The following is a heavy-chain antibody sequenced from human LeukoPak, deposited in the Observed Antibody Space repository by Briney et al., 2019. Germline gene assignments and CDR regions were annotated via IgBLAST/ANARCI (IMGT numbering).Heavy chain of an antibody. D-gene: IGHD6-19*01. V-gene: IGHV4-59*01. CDR2: IYYRGST. Sequence: SETLSLTCTVPGGXTSGNHTSWIRQPPGEGLECGGHIYYRGSTTYNPPLKSRVTISVATPKNQFSLKLSSVTAAGTAVYYCARGGLGSGWYNYWGQGTVVTVSS. CDR3: ARGGLGSGWYNY. J-gene: IGHJ4*02. CDR1: GGXTSGNH.